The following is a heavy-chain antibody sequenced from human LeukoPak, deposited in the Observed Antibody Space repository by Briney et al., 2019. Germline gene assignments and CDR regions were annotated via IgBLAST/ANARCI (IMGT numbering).Heavy chain of an antibody. CDR3: AILVEMATPVDI. CDR1: GGSFSGYY. CDR2: INHSGST. Sequence: SETLSLTCAVYGGSFSGYYWSWIRQPPGKGLEWIGEINHSGSTNYNPSLKSRVTISVDTSKNQFSLKLSSVTAADTAVYYCAILVEMATPVDIWGQGTMVTVSS. V-gene: IGHV4-34*01. D-gene: IGHD5-24*01. J-gene: IGHJ3*02.